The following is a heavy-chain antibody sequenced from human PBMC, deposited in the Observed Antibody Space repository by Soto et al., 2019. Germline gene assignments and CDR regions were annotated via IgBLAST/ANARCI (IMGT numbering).Heavy chain of an antibody. V-gene: IGHV3-64*01. CDR3: ARRARPDFYYMDV. CDR1: GFTPSGYS. Sequence: GGSLRLSCAASGFTPSGYSMDLVRQAPGKGLEYVSGISSNGVGTYYANSVQGRFTISRDNSKNTVYLQMGSLRPEDMAVYYCARRARPDFYYMDVWGKGTTVTVSS. CDR2: ISSNGVGT. J-gene: IGHJ6*03. D-gene: IGHD6-6*01.